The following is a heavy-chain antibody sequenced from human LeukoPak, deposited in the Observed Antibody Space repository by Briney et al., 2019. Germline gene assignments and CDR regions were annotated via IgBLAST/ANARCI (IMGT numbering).Heavy chain of an antibody. CDR1: GFTFSSYE. V-gene: IGHV3-48*03. J-gene: IGHJ4*02. Sequence: GGSLRLSCAASGFTFSSYEMNWVRQAPGKGLEWVSYISSSGSTIYYADSVKGRFTISRDNAKNSLYLQMNSLRAEDTAVYYCARAPSSGWYVNYFDYWGQGTLVPVSS. D-gene: IGHD6-19*01. CDR3: ARAPSSGWYVNYFDY. CDR2: ISSSGSTI.